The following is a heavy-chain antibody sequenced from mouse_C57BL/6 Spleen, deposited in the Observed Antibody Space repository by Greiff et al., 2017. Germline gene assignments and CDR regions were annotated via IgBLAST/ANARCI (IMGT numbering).Heavy chain of an antibody. V-gene: IGHV1-82*01. CDR2: IYPGDGDT. Sequence: QVQLKQSGPELVKPGASVKISCKASGYAFSSSWMNWVKQRPGKGLEWIGRIYPGDGDTNYNGKFKGKATLTADKSSSTAYMQLSSLTSEDSAVYFCARDYGSSYIYAMDYWGQGTSVTVSS. J-gene: IGHJ4*01. D-gene: IGHD1-1*01. CDR3: ARDYGSSYIYAMDY. CDR1: GYAFSSSW.